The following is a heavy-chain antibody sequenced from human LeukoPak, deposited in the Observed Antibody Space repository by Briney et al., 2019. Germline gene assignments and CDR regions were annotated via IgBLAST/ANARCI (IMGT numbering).Heavy chain of an antibody. CDR3: ARDRIRYGSGSYSLYY. Sequence: GGSLRLSCAASGFTFSSYGISWVRQAPGQGLEWMGWISAYNGNTNYAQKLQGRVTMTTDTSTSTPYMELRSLGSDDAAVYYCARDRIRYGSGSYSLYYWGQGTLVTVSS. D-gene: IGHD3-10*01. CDR1: GFTFSSYG. J-gene: IGHJ4*02. CDR2: ISAYNGNT. V-gene: IGHV1-18*01.